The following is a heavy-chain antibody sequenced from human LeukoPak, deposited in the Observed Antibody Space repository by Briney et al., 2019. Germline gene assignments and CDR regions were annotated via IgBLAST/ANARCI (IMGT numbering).Heavy chain of an antibody. CDR3: ARDEEPYYDSSGSFDY. V-gene: IGHV1-46*01. D-gene: IGHD3-22*01. J-gene: IGHJ4*02. CDR1: GYTFTSYY. Sequence: GASVKVSCKASGYTFTSYYMHWVRQAPGQGLEWMGIVNPSGGSTSYAQKFQGRVTMTRDMSTSTVYMELSSLRSEDTAVYYCARDEEPYYDSSGSFDYWGQGTLVTVSS. CDR2: VNPSGGST.